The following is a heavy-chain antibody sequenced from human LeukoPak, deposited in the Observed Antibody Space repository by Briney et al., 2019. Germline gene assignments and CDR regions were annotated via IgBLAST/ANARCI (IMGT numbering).Heavy chain of an antibody. J-gene: IGHJ4*02. V-gene: IGHV3-33*03. CDR2: TRFDGSIK. CDR3: AKDAQRGFDYSNSLEH. CDR1: GFIFSDYG. D-gene: IGHD4-11*01. Sequence: GGSLRLSCAVSGFIFSDYGFHWVRQAPGKGLEWVAVTRFDGSIKQYADFVKGRFTISRDDSKNTLYLQMNSLKSEDTAVYYCAKDAQRGFDYSNSLEHWGQGSLVTVSS.